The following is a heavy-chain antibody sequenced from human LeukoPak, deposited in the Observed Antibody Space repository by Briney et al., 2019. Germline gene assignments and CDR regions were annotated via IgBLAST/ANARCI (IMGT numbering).Heavy chain of an antibody. J-gene: IGHJ4*02. CDR2: ISYDGSNK. CDR1: GFTFSSYA. Sequence: PGGSLRLSCAASGFTFSSYAMHWVRQAPGKGLEWVAVISYDGSNKYYADSVKGRFTISRDNSKNTLYLQMNSLRAEDTAVYHCARVVDHDYGDYYLDYWGQGTLVTVSS. CDR3: ARVVDHDYGDYYLDY. D-gene: IGHD4-17*01. V-gene: IGHV3-30*14.